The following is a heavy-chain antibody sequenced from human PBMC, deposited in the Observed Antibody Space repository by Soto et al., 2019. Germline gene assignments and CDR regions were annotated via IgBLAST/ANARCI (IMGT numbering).Heavy chain of an antibody. J-gene: IGHJ3*02. CDR3: AKGDSSGYHPHAFDS. CDR2: ISGSGGST. D-gene: IGHD3-22*01. V-gene: IGHV3-23*01. CDR1: GFTFSSYA. Sequence: GWSLRLSCSASGFTFSSYAMSWVRQAPGKGLEWVSAISGSGGSTYYADSVKGRFTISRDNSKNTLYLQMNSLRAEDTAVYYCAKGDSSGYHPHAFDSWGQGTMVTVSS.